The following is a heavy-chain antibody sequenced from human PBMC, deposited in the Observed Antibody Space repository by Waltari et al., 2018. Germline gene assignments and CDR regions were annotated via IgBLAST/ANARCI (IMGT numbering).Heavy chain of an antibody. CDR1: GFTFDDYA. CDR3: AKDMRVAARPSYYYYYGMDV. J-gene: IGHJ6*02. CDR2: ISGNSGSI. Sequence: EVQLVESGGGLVQPGRSLRLSCAASGFTFDDYAMHWVRQAPGKGLGWVSGISGNSGSIGYADSVKGRFTISRDNAKNSLYLQMNSLRAEDTALYYCAKDMRVAARPSYYYYYGMDVWGQGTTVTVSS. D-gene: IGHD6-6*01. V-gene: IGHV3-9*01.